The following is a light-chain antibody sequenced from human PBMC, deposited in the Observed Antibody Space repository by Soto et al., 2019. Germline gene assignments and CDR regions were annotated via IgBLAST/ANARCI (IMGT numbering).Light chain of an antibody. CDR1: SSVVGGYNY. J-gene: IGLJ7*01. CDR3: SSYTSSSTRV. CDR2: EVS. Sequence: QSALTQPASVSGSPGQSITISCTGTSSVVGGYNYVSWYQQHPGKAPKLMIYEVSNRPSGVSNRFSGSKSGNTASLTISGLQAEYEADYYCSSYTSSSTRVFGGGTQLTVL. V-gene: IGLV2-14*01.